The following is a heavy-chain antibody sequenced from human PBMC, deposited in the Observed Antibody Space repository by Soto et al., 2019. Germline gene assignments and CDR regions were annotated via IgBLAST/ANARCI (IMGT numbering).Heavy chain of an antibody. CDR1: GFTFGDYA. CDR3: TTRIWEIGPFDY. D-gene: IGHD1-26*01. Sequence: PGGSLRLSCTASGFTFGDYAMSWFRQAPGKGLEWVGFIRSKAYGGTTEYAASVKGRFTISRDDSKSIAYLQMNSLKTEDTAVYYCTTRIWEIGPFDYWGQGTLVTVSS. J-gene: IGHJ4*02. V-gene: IGHV3-49*03. CDR2: IRSKAYGGTT.